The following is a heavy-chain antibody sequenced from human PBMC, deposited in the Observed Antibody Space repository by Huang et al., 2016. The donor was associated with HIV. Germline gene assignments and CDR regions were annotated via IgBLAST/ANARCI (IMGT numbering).Heavy chain of an antibody. CDR2: ISNDGSNK. CDR3: ARRAVAGIYYYYYYMDV. J-gene: IGHJ6*03. CDR1: GFTFSNYA. D-gene: IGHD6-19*01. V-gene: IGHV3-30-3*01. Sequence: QAQLVESGGGVVQPGRSLRLSCAASGFTFSNYAMHWVRQAPGNGVEWGAVISNDGSNKYYTDSVKGRFTISRDNSMNALYLQMNSLRAEDTAVYYCARRAVAGIYYYYYYMDVWGKGTTVTVSS.